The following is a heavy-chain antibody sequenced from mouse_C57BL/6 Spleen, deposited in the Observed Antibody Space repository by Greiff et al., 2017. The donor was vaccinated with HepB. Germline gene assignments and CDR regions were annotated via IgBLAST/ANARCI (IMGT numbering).Heavy chain of an antibody. Sequence: EVHLVESGGGLVKPGGSLKLSCAASGFTFSSYAMPWVRQTPEQRLEWVATISDGGSYTYYPENVKGRFTFSRDNAKSKPYLQMSHLKSEDTAMYYCALFYDYDGEVGIAYWGQGTLVTVSA. CDR1: GFTFSSYA. D-gene: IGHD2-4*01. CDR2: ISDGGSYT. CDR3: ALFYDYDGEVGIAY. J-gene: IGHJ3*01. V-gene: IGHV5-4*01.